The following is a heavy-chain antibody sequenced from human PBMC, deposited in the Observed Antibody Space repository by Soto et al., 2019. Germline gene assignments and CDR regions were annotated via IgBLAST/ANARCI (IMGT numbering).Heavy chain of an antibody. Sequence: EVQLVEAGGGLVQPGGSLRLSCAASGFPFTTYWMTWVRQAPGKGLEWVANINQDGSDTYYVDSVKGRFTISRDNAKTLLYLQMNSLRAEDTAVYYCARREHLDYWGQGTLVTVSS. J-gene: IGHJ4*02. D-gene: IGHD1-26*01. CDR3: ARREHLDY. V-gene: IGHV3-7*01. CDR1: GFPFTTYW. CDR2: INQDGSDT.